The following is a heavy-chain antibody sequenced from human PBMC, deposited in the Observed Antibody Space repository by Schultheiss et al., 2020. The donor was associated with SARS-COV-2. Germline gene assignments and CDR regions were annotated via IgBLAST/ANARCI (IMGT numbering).Heavy chain of an antibody. CDR3: ARVSWRGYYFDY. D-gene: IGHD3-3*01. V-gene: IGHV4-31*03. J-gene: IGHJ4*02. CDR2: IYYSGST. CDR1: GGSISSGGYY. Sequence: SETLSLTCTVSGGSISSGGYYWSWIRQHPGKGLEWIGYIYYSGSTYYNPSLKSRVTISVDTSKNQFSLKLNSVTAADTAVYYCARVSWRGYYFDYWGQGTLVTVSS.